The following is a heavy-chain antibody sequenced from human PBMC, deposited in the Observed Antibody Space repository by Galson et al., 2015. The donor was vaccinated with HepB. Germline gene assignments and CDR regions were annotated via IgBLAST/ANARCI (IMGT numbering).Heavy chain of an antibody. CDR3: AKDGAIAVAGPDFDY. CDR2: ISYDGSNK. V-gene: IGHV3-30*18. Sequence: SLRLSCAASGFTFSNAWMSWVRQAPGKGLEWVAVISYDGSNKYYADSVKGRFTISRDNSKNTLYLQMNSLRAEDTAVYYCAKDGAIAVAGPDFDYWGQGTLVTVSS. CDR1: GFTFSNAW. D-gene: IGHD6-19*01. J-gene: IGHJ4*02.